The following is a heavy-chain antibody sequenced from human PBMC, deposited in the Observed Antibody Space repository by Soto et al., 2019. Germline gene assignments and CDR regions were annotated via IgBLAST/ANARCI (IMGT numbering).Heavy chain of an antibody. CDR3: ARERPDGCRLDP. Sequence: QVQLQESGPGLVKPSQTLSLTCTVSGGSISSGDYYWSWIRQPPGKGLEWIGYIYYSGSTYYNQSRKSRVTISVDTSKNQFSLRLSSVTAADTSVYYCARERPDGCRLDPWGQGTLVTVSS. CDR2: IYYSGST. D-gene: IGHD6-19*01. J-gene: IGHJ5*02. CDR1: GGSISSGDYY. V-gene: IGHV4-30-4*01.